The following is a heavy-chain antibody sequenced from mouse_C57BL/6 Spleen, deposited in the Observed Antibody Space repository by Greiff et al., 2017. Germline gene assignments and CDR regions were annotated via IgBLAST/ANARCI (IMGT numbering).Heavy chain of an antibody. CDR1: GYTFTDYY. V-gene: IGHV1-75*01. D-gene: IGHD1-1*01. Sequence: QVQLQQSGPELVKPGASVKISCKASGYTFTDYYINWVKQRPGQGLEWIGWIFPGSGSTYYNEKFKGKATLTVDKSSSTAYMLLGSLSSEDSAVYFYATGGDYFFAYWGQGTLVTVSA. J-gene: IGHJ3*01. CDR2: IFPGSGST. CDR3: ATGGDYFFAY.